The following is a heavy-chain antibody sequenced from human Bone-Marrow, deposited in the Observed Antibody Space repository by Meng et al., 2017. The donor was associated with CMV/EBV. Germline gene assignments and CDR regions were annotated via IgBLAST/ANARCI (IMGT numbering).Heavy chain of an antibody. CDR2: IYYSGST. CDR1: GGSISSSSYY. D-gene: IGHD3-22*01. V-gene: IGHV4-39*01. J-gene: IGHJ4*02. CDR3: ARQSDSSGYRVFAD. Sequence: SETLSLTCTVSGGSISSSSYYWGWIRQPPGKGLEWIGSIYYSGSTYYNPSLKSRVTISVDTSKNQFSLKLSSVTAADTAVYYCARQSDSSGYRVFADWGQGNLVTVAS.